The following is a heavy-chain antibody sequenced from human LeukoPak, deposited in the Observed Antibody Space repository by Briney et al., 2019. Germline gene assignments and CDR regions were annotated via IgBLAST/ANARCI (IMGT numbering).Heavy chain of an antibody. CDR2: IYHSGST. Sequence: PSETLSLTCTVSGYSISSGYYWGWIRQPPGKGLEWIGSIYHSGSTYYNPSLKRRVTISVDTSKNQFSLKLSSVTAADTAVYYCARDQDPWGQGTLVTVSS. V-gene: IGHV4-38-2*02. J-gene: IGHJ5*02. CDR3: ARDQDP. CDR1: GYSISSGYY.